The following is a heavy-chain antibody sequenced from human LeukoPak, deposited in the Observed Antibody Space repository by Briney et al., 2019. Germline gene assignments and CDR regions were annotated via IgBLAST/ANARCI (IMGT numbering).Heavy chain of an antibody. Sequence: PSETLSLTCTVSGGSISSSSYYWGWIRQPPGKGLEWIGSIYYSGSTYYNPSLKSRVTISVDTSKNQFSLKLSSVTAADTAVYYCARVRNDFWSGYGNWFDPWGQGTLVTVSS. CDR2: IYYSGST. CDR3: ARVRNDFWSGYGNWFDP. J-gene: IGHJ5*02. CDR1: GGSISSSSYY. V-gene: IGHV4-39*01. D-gene: IGHD3-3*01.